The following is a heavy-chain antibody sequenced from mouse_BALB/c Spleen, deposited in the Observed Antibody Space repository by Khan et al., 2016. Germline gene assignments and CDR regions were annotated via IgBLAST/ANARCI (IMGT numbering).Heavy chain of an antibody. CDR1: GYTFTSYW. CDR3: ARWRRLDY. Sequence: QVQLQQSGAELAKPGASVKMSCKASGYTFTSYWMHWVKQRPGQGLEWIGYINPSTGYTEYNQKFKDKATLTADKSSSTAYMQLSSLTSEDSAVYYCARWRRLDYWGQGTTLTVSS. J-gene: IGHJ2*01. CDR2: INPSTGYT. V-gene: IGHV1-7*01.